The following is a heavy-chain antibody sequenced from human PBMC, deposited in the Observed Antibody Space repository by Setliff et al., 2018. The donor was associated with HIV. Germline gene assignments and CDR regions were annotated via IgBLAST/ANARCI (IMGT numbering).Heavy chain of an antibody. CDR3: ARRGSYYGDFDY. D-gene: IGHD1-26*01. CDR2: IYHRGGT. Sequence: SETLSLTCVVSGDSISSGSYWGWIRQPPGKGLEWIGSIYHRGGTYYNPSLKSRVTMSVDTSKNQFSLKLSSVTAADTAVYYRARRGSYYGDFDYWGQGTLVTVSS. J-gene: IGHJ4*02. V-gene: IGHV4-38-2*01. CDR1: GDSISSGSY.